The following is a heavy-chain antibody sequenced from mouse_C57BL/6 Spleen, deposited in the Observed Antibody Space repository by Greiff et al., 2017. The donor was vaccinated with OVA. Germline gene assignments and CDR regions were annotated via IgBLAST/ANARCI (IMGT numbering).Heavy chain of an antibody. V-gene: IGHV5-17*01. J-gene: IGHJ3*01. CDR3: ARDPFAY. Sequence: EVQLVESGGGLVKPGGSLKLSCAASGFTFSDYGMHWVRQAPEKGLEWVAYISSGSSTIYYADTVKGRFTISRDNAKNTLFLQMTSLMSEDTAMYYCARDPFAYWGQGTLVTVSA. CDR1: GFTFSDYG. CDR2: ISSGSSTI.